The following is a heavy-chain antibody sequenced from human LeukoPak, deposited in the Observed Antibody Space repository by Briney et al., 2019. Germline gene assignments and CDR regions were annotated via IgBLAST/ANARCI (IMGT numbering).Heavy chain of an antibody. J-gene: IGHJ4*02. CDR2: IRCKAYGGTT. CDR3: TREGRGSDAFDY. CDR1: GFTFGDYA. Sequence: GGSLRLSCTTSGFTFGDYAMSWVRQAPGKGVEWVGFIRCKAYGGTTEYAASVKGKFTISRDDSRRIVYLQKNSLKTEDTAVYYCTREGRGSDAFDYWGKGTLVTVSS. V-gene: IGHV3-49*04. D-gene: IGHD3-16*01.